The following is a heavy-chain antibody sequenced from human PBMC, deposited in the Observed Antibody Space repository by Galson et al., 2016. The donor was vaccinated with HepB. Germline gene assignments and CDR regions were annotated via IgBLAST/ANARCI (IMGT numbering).Heavy chain of an antibody. D-gene: IGHD3/OR15-3a*01. CDR2: ISWNSGSM. V-gene: IGHV3-9*01. Sequence: SLRLSCAASGFKFDDFGMHWVRQVPGKGLEWVSGISWNSGSMGYADSVKGRFTISRDNAKNSLYLQMSSLRPEDTALYFCAKDMRDFWTASNYGMDVWGQGTSVTVSS. CDR1: GFKFDDFG. CDR3: AKDMRDFWTASNYGMDV. J-gene: IGHJ6*02.